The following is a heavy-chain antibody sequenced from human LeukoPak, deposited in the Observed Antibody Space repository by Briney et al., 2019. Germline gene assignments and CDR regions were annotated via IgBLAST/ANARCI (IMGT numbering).Heavy chain of an antibody. D-gene: IGHD5-12*01. CDR1: GGSISSNY. J-gene: IGHJ5*02. V-gene: IGHV4-59*08. CDR3: ARQKWLRQGDNWFDP. Sequence: KPSETLSLTCTVSGGSISSNYWSWIRQPPGKGLEWIGYIYYSGSTNYNPSLKSRVTISVDTSKNQFSLKLSSVTAADTAVYYCARQKWLRQGDNWFDPWGQGTLVTVSS. CDR2: IYYSGST.